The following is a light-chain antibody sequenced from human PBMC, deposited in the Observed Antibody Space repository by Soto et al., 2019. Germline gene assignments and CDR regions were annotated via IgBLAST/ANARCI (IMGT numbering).Light chain of an antibody. J-gene: IGKJ5*01. CDR2: AAS. Sequence: IQMTHYPSSLSASVGDRVTMTRLASQSISSYLNWYQQKPGKAPKLLIYAASSLQSGVPSRFSGSGSGTDFTLTISSLQPEDFATYYCQQSYSTPHTFGQGTRLEIK. V-gene: IGKV1-39*01. CDR1: QSISSY. CDR3: QQSYSTPHT.